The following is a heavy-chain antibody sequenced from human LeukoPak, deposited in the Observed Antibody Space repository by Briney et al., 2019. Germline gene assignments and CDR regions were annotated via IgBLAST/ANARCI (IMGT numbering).Heavy chain of an antibody. CDR1: GGSISSGDYY. CDR3: ASYRGYSKIDY. CDR2: IYYSGST. Sequence: SETLSLTCTVSGGSISSGDYYWSWIRQPPGKGLEWIGSIYYSGSTYYNPSLKSRVTISVDTSKNQFSLKLSSVTAADTAVYYCASYRGYSKIDYWGQGTLVTVSS. D-gene: IGHD4-11*01. J-gene: IGHJ4*02. V-gene: IGHV4-39*01.